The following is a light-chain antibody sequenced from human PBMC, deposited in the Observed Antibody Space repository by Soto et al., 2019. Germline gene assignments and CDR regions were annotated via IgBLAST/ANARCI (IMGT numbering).Light chain of an antibody. V-gene: IGLV8-61*01. CDR3: ALYMGGGIWV. CDR1: SGSVSSSYY. J-gene: IGLJ3*02. Sequence: QTVVTQEPSFSVSPGGTVTLTCGLTSGSVSSSYYPSWSQQTPGQAPRSLIYTTSTRSSGVPDRFSGSILGNKAALIITGAQADDEAHYYCALYMGGGIWVFGGGTKLTAL. CDR2: TTS.